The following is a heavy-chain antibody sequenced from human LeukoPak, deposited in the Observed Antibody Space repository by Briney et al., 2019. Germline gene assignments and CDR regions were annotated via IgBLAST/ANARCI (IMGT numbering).Heavy chain of an antibody. Sequence: QSGGSLRLSFAASGFTFSTYGMHWVRQAPGKGLEWVAVIWYDGSNKYYADSVKGRFTISRDNSKNTLYLQMNSLRAEDTAVYYCARDGSGSYFSAFDIWGQGTMVTVSS. CDR2: IWYDGSNK. D-gene: IGHD3-10*01. J-gene: IGHJ3*02. CDR3: ARDGSGSYFSAFDI. V-gene: IGHV3-33*08. CDR1: GFTFSTYG.